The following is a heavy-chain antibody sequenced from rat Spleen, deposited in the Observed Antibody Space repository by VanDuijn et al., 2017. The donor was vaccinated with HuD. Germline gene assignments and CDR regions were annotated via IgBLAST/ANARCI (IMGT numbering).Heavy chain of an antibody. D-gene: IGHD4-3*01. Sequence: EVQLVESGGDLVQPGRSLKLSCAASGFTFSNYDMAWVRQDSTKGLEWVASISPGGGNTYYRDSVKGRFTVSRDNAKSTLYFLMDSLRSEDTATYYCVRQDTSGYSNWFAYWGQGTLVTVSS. CDR3: VRQDTSGYSNWFAY. CDR1: GFTFSNYD. CDR2: ISPGGGNT. V-gene: IGHV5S23*01. J-gene: IGHJ3*01.